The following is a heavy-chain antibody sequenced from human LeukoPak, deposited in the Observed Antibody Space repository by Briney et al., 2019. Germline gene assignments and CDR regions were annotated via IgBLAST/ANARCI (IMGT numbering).Heavy chain of an antibody. D-gene: IGHD1-1*01. V-gene: IGHV3-9*01. J-gene: IGHJ6*02. CDR1: GFSLDDYA. CDR2: ISWNSGSI. Sequence: QSGGSLRLSCAASGFSLDDYAMYWVRQAPGKGLEWVSGISWNSGSIGYADSVKGRFTISRDNAKKSLHLQMNSLRAEDTALYYCAKGVTTGFGFYYGMDVWGQGTTVIVSS. CDR3: AKGVTTGFGFYYGMDV.